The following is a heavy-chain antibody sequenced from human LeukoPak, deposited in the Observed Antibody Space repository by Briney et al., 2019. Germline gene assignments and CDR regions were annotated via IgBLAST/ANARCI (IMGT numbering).Heavy chain of an antibody. Sequence: GSLRLSCAASGFTFSTYTMNWVRQAPGKGLEWVSYISSSSSAIYYADSVKGRFTMSRDNAKNSLYLQMNSLRAEDTAVYYCARLRYYGMDVWGQGTTVTVSS. CDR1: GFTFSTYT. J-gene: IGHJ6*02. CDR2: ISSSSSAI. CDR3: ARLRYYGMDV. V-gene: IGHV3-48*04.